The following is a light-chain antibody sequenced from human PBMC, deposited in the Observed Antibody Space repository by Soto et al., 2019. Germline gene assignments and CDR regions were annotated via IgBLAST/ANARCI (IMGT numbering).Light chain of an antibody. J-gene: IGKJ1*01. CDR2: GAS. V-gene: IGKV3-20*01. CDR1: QSVRSS. Sequence: SQTTVSVNTGELEPLSCSVSQSVRSSLAWYQQKPGQAPRLLIYGASSRATGIPERFSVSGSGTDFALTISRLYPEDFAVYYCKQYGRSPPNTFGQGTKVDIK. CDR3: KQYGRSPPNT.